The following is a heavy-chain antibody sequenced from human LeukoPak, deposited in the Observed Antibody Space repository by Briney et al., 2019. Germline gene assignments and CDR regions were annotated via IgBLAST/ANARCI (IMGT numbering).Heavy chain of an antibody. J-gene: IGHJ3*02. V-gene: IGHV3-21*01. D-gene: IGHD3-16*02. CDR1: GFTFSSYS. CDR3: AREDEDYDYVWGSYRDSKNAFDI. Sequence: GGSLRLSCAASGFTFSSYSMNWVRQAPGKGLEWVSSISSSSSYIYYADSVKGRFTISRDNAKNSLYLQMNSLRAEDTAVYYCAREDEDYDYVWGSYRDSKNAFDIWGQGTMVTVSS. CDR2: ISSSSSYI.